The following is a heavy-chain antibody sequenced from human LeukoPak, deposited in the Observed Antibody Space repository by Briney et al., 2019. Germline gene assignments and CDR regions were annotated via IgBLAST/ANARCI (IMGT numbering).Heavy chain of an antibody. J-gene: IGHJ4*02. Sequence: GGSLRLSCASSGFTLSSYGMHWVRQAPGKGLEWVAVISYDGSNKYYADSVKGRFTISRDNSKNTLYLQMNSLRADDTAVYYCAKGLRYSDNWGQGTLVTVSS. V-gene: IGHV3-30*18. D-gene: IGHD3-9*01. CDR2: ISYDGSNK. CDR3: AKGLRYSDN. CDR1: GFTLSSYG.